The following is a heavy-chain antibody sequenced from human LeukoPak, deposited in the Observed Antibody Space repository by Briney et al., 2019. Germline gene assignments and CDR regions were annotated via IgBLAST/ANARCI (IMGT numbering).Heavy chain of an antibody. V-gene: IGHV3-30*04. D-gene: IGHD2-2*01. Sequence: PGGSLRLSCAASGFTFSSYATHWVRQAPGKGLEWVAVISYDGSNKYYADSVKGRFTISRDNSKNTLYLQMNSLRAEDTAVYYCARGDCSSTSCQDFDYWGQGTLVTVSS. J-gene: IGHJ4*02. CDR3: ARGDCSSTSCQDFDY. CDR2: ISYDGSNK. CDR1: GFTFSSYA.